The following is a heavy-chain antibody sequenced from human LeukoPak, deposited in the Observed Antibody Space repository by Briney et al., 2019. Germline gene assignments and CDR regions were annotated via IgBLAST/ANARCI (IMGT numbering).Heavy chain of an antibody. D-gene: IGHD3-22*01. J-gene: IGHJ4*01. CDR1: GGSISSYY. CDR3: ARDEAGSGYIDY. V-gene: IGHV4-4*07. CDR2: VYISGTT. Sequence: SETLSLTCTVSGGSISSYYWSWIRQPPGEGLEWIGRVYISGTTNYNSSLKNRITMSLDTSKNQLSLKLSSVTAADTAVYYCARDEAGSGYIDYWGQGTLVTVSS.